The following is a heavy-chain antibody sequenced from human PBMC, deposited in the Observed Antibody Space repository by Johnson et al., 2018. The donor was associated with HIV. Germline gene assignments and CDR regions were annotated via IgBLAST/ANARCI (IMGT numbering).Heavy chain of an antibody. CDR3: ARDSVRELQLPDGFDI. V-gene: IGHV3-53*01. D-gene: IGHD1-7*01. J-gene: IGHJ3*02. Sequence: VQVVESGGGLIQPGGSLRLSCAASGFTVSSNYMSWVRKSPGKGLEWVSVIYSGGSTYYADSVKGRLTPSRDNSKNTTYLKLNSLRAEDTSVDYCARDSVRELQLPDGFDIWGQGTMVTVSS. CDR2: IYSGGST. CDR1: GFTVSSNY.